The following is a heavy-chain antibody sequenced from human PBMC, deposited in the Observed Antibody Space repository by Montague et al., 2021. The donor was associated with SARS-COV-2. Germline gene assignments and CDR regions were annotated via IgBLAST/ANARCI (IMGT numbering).Heavy chain of an antibody. V-gene: IGHV4-34*01. CDR2: INHSGST. CDR3: ARGGGYSYGALDY. D-gene: IGHD5-18*01. Sequence: SETLSLTCVVYGESFSGYYWSWIRQPPGKGLEWIEEINHSGSTNYNPSLKSRVTISVDTSKKQFSLRLNSVTAADTAVYYCARGGGYSYGALDYWGQGTLVTVSS. CDR1: GESFSGYY. J-gene: IGHJ4*02.